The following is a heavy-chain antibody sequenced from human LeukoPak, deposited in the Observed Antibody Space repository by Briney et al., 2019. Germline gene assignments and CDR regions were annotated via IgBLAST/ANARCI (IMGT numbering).Heavy chain of an antibody. CDR2: ISAYDGDT. D-gene: IGHD3/OR15-3a*01. CDR3: ARVLGLYYYYGMDV. Sequence: ASVKVSCKASGYTFSSYDVIWVRQAPGQGLEWMGGISAYDGDTIYAQKFQGRVTMTTDTSTNTAYMELRSLRSDDTAVYYCARVLGLYYYYGMDVWGQGTTVIVSS. V-gene: IGHV1-18*01. CDR1: GYTFSSYD. J-gene: IGHJ6*02.